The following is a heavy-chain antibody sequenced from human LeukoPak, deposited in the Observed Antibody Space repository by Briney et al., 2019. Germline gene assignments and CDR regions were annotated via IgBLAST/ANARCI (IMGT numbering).Heavy chain of an antibody. CDR1: GFTVSSNY. D-gene: IGHD3-10*01. CDR2: IYSGGST. Sequence: GGSLRLSCAASGFTVSSNYMSWVRQAPGKGLEWVSVIYSGGSTYYADSVKGRFTISRDNSKNTLYLQMNSLRAEDTAVYYCARPTYYGSGSYGFDYWGQGTLVTVSS. J-gene: IGHJ4*02. CDR3: ARPTYYGSGSYGFDY. V-gene: IGHV3-66*01.